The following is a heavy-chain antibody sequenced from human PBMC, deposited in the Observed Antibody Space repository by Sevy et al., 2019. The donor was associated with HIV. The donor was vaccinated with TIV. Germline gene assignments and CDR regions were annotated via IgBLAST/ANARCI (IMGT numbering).Heavy chain of an antibody. Sequence: GGSLRLSCAASGFTFSSYGMHWVRQAPGKGLEWVAVISYDGSNKYYADSVKGRFTISRDNSKNTLYLQMNSLRRDDTAVYYCANSRGRYEGSSWLYYYYIMDVWGQGTTVTVSS. CDR1: GFTFSSYG. V-gene: IGHV3-30*18. D-gene: IGHD2-2*01. J-gene: IGHJ6*02. CDR2: ISYDGSNK. CDR3: ANSRGRYEGSSWLYYYYIMDV.